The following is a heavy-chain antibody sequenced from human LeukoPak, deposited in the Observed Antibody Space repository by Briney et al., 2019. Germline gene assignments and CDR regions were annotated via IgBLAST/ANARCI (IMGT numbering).Heavy chain of an antibody. CDR1: GYTFTSYY. Sequence: ASVKVSCKAFGYTFTSYYMHWVRQPPGQGLEWMGIINPSGGSTSYAQKFQGRVTMTRDTSTSTVYMELSSVRSEDTAVYYCARDRITMVRGVKGKNWFDPWGQGTLVTVSS. D-gene: IGHD3-10*01. V-gene: IGHV1-46*01. CDR3: ARDRITMVRGVKGKNWFDP. CDR2: INPSGGST. J-gene: IGHJ5*02.